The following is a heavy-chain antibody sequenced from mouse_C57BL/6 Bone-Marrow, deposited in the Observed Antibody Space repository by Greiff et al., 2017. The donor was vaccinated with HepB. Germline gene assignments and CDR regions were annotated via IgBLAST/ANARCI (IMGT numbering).Heavy chain of an antibody. CDR1: GFSFTSYG. V-gene: IGHV2-2*01. D-gene: IGHD2-3*01. Sequence: QVQLKESGPGLVQPSQRLSITCTVSGFSFTSYGVHWVRQSPGKGLEWLGVIWSGGSTDYNAAFISRLSISKDNSKSQVFFKMNSLQADDTAIYYCARKGNGYYYYYAMDYWGQGTSVTVSS. J-gene: IGHJ4*01. CDR2: IWSGGST. CDR3: ARKGNGYYYYYAMDY.